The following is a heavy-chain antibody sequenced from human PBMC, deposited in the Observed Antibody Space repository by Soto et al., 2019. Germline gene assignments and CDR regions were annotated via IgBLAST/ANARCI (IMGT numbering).Heavy chain of an antibody. D-gene: IGHD3-10*01. J-gene: IGHJ4*02. Sequence: EVQLPESGGGLVQPGGSLRLSCAASGFTFSSYAMSWVRQAPGKGLEWVSIIGVGGGDRYYPESVKGRFTISRDNSRDTLYLEMNSLRDEDTAVYYCARVRFGELVWGQGTLVTVSS. CDR2: IGVGGGDR. V-gene: IGHV3-23*01. CDR1: GFTFSSYA. CDR3: ARVRFGELV.